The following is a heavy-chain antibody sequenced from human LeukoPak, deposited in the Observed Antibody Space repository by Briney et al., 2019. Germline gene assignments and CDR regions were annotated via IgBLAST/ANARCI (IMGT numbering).Heavy chain of an antibody. CDR1: GSTFSSYG. CDR2: IWYDGSNK. CDR3: ARDPGHSGWYGDY. Sequence: PGRSLRLSCAASGSTFSSYGMHWVRQAPGKGLEWVSIIWYDGSNKYYADSVKGRFTISKDNSKNTLYLQMNSLRAEDTAVYYCARDPGHSGWYGDYWGQGTLVTVPS. V-gene: IGHV3-33*08. D-gene: IGHD6-19*01. J-gene: IGHJ4*02.